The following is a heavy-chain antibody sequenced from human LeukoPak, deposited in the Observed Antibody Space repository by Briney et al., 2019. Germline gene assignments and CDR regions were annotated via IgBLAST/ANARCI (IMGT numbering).Heavy chain of an antibody. Sequence: ASVKVSCKASGYTFTGYYMHWVRQATGQGLEWMGWMNPNSGNTGYAQKFQGRVTMTRNTSISTAYVELSSLRSEDTAVYYCARGLTMIRNWFDPWGQGTLVTVSS. D-gene: IGHD3-22*01. CDR3: ARGLTMIRNWFDP. CDR1: GYTFTGYY. V-gene: IGHV1-8*02. CDR2: MNPNSGNT. J-gene: IGHJ5*02.